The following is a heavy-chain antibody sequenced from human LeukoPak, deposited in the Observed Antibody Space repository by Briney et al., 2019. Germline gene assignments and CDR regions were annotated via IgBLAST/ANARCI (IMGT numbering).Heavy chain of an antibody. CDR2: IYYSGST. V-gene: IGHV4-39*01. CDR1: GGSISSSSYY. J-gene: IGHJ4*02. CDR3: ARQSIAAASRLGFDY. D-gene: IGHD6-13*01. Sequence: SETLSLTCTVSGGSISSSSYYWGWIRQLPGKGLEWIGSIYYSGSTYYNPSLKSRVTISVDTSKNQFSLKLSSVTAADTAVYYCARQSIAAASRLGFDYWGQGTLVTVSS.